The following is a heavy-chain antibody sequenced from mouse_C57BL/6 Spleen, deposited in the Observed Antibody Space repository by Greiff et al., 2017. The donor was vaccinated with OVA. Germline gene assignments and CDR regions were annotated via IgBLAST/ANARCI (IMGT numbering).Heavy chain of an antibody. CDR3: ARQLRLHYFDY. Sequence: VKLVESGPGLVQPSQSLSITCTVSGFSLTSYGVHWVRQSPGKGLEWLGVIWSGGSTDYNAAFISRLSISKDNSKSQVFIKMNSLQADDTAIYYCARQLRLHYFDYWGQGTTLTVSS. D-gene: IGHD3-2*02. V-gene: IGHV2-2*01. CDR1: GFSLTSYG. CDR2: IWSGGST. J-gene: IGHJ2*01.